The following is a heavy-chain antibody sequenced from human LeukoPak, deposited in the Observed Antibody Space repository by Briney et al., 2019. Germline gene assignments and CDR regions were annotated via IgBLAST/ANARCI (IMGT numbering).Heavy chain of an antibody. CDR3: ARGGRILTGSFRPADAFDI. J-gene: IGHJ3*02. CDR1: GYTFTDYY. V-gene: IGHV1-2*02. D-gene: IGHD1-20*01. CDR2: INPNSGGT. Sequence: GASVKVSCKASGYTFTDYYIHWVRQAPGQGLEWMGWINPNSGGTNYAQKFQGRVTMTRDTSISTAYMELSRLRSDDTAVYYCARGGRILTGSFRPADAFDIWGQGTMVTVSS.